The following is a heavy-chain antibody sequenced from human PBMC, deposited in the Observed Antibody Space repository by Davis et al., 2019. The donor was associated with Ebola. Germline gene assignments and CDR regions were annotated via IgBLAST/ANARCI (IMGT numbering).Heavy chain of an antibody. V-gene: IGHV1-18*01. Sequence: ASVKVSCKASGYTFTSYGISWVRQAPGQGLEWMGWISAYNGNTNYAQKLQGRVTMTTDTSTSTAYMELSSLRSEDTAVYYCARERRLGSKFCGMDVWGKGTTVTVSS. J-gene: IGHJ6*04. CDR1: GYTFTSYG. D-gene: IGHD3-10*01. CDR2: ISAYNGNT. CDR3: ARERRLGSKFCGMDV.